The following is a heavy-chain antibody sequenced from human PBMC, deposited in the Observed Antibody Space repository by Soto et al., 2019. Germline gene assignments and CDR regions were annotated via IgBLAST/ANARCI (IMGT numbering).Heavy chain of an antibody. CDR3: AKEGQAHCSGGICFSGWFDA. CDR1: GFSFRSYA. D-gene: IGHD2-15*01. J-gene: IGHJ5*01. CDR2: TSYDGSKK. Sequence: QVQLVESGGGVVQPGKSLRLSCVASGFSFRSYAMHWVRQAPGQGLEWVAFTSYDGSKKDYAASVKGRFTVSRGNFENIVYLEMNSLRPEDTAVYYCAKEGQAHCSGGICFSGWFDAWGHGTQVTVSS. V-gene: IGHV3-30*18.